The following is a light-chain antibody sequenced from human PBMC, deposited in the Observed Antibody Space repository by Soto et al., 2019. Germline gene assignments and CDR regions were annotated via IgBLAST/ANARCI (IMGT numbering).Light chain of an antibody. CDR3: RQSYSTPIT. CDR2: ATS. CDR1: QSVNNNY. Sequence: ETVLTQSPGTLSLSPGERATLSCRASQSVNNNYIAWYQQKPGQTPRLLIYATSTRATGIPARFSGSGSGTDFTLTISSLQPEDFATYYCRQSYSTPITFGQRARLEI. V-gene: IGKV3-20*01. J-gene: IGKJ5*01.